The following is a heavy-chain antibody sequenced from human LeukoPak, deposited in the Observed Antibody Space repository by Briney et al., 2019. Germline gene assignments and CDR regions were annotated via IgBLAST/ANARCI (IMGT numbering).Heavy chain of an antibody. CDR1: GYTFTSYG. J-gene: IGHJ4*02. V-gene: IGHV1-18*01. CDR2: ISAYNGNT. D-gene: IGHD3-22*01. CDR3: ARVDYDLYYFDY. Sequence: ASVKVSCKASGYTFTSYGISWVRQDPGQGLEWMGWISAYNGNTNYAQKLQGRVTMTTDTSTSTAYMELRSLRSDDTAVYYCARVDYDLYYFDYWGQGTLVTVSS.